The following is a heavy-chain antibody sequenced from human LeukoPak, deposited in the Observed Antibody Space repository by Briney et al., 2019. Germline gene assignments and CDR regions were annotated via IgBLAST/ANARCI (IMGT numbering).Heavy chain of an antibody. CDR3: ARRASMGIWYFFDY. J-gene: IGHJ4*02. V-gene: IGHV4-59*08. CDR1: GGSISNYF. CDR2: IYYSGST. Sequence: SETLSLTCTVSGGSISNYFWSWIRQPPGKGLEWIGYIYYSGSTNYNPSLKSRVTISVDTSRNQFSLHLSSVTAADTAVYYCARRASMGIWYFFDYWGQGTLVTVSS. D-gene: IGHD6-13*01.